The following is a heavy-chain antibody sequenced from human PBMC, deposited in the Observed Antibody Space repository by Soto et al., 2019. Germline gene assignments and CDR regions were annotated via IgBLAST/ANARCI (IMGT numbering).Heavy chain of an antibody. CDR3: VRENYYYGMDV. Sequence: GASGKVSCKASGYTFTSSGISCVRQATGLGLEWMGWISTYNDYTNYAQNFQGRVTVSRDDSKNTLFLKMNSLRVEDTAMYYCVRENYYYGMDVWGQGTAVTVSS. CDR2: ISTYNDYT. CDR1: GYTFTSSG. J-gene: IGHJ6*02. V-gene: IGHV1-18*01.